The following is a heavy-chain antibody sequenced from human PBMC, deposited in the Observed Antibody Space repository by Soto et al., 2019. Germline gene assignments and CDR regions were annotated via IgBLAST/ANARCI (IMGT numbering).Heavy chain of an antibody. CDR3: AKHQGYSSSSVAY. CDR1: GFTFSSYA. CDR2: ISASGGST. D-gene: IGHD6-6*01. J-gene: IGHJ4*02. Sequence: GSLRLSCAASGFTFSSYAMSWVRQAPGKGLERVSSISASGGSTYYADSVKGRFTISRDNSKNTLYLQMNSLRVEDTAVYYCAKHQGYSSSSVAYWGQGTLVTVSS. V-gene: IGHV3-23*01.